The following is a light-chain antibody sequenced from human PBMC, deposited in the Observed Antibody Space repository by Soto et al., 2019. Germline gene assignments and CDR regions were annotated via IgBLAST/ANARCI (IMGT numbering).Light chain of an antibody. V-gene: IGKV3-15*01. CDR1: QSVGNN. CDR3: QQYGDWPLT. J-gene: IGKJ4*01. CDR2: ATS. Sequence: EIVVTQSPATLSVSPGERATLSCRASQSVGNNFAWYQQKPGQAPRLLIFATSTRATGVPARFSGSGSGTEFTLTLNSLQSEDFAVYYCQQYGDWPLTFGGGAKVEIE.